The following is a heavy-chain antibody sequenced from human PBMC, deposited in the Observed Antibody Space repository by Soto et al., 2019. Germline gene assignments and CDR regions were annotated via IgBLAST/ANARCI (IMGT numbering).Heavy chain of an antibody. CDR3: VKNSGWFNT. CDR1: GFTFGTTD. Sequence: GGSLRLSCAASGFTFGTTDMSWVRQAPGEGLEWVSTIDGSGGITYYADSVKGRFTISRDNSRNTVYLQMNSLRGDDTALYYCVKNSGWFNTWGQGTTVTVSS. D-gene: IGHD6-19*01. V-gene: IGHV3-23*01. J-gene: IGHJ6*02. CDR2: IDGSGGIT.